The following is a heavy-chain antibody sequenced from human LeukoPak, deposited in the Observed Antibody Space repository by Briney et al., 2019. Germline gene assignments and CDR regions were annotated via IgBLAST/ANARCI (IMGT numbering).Heavy chain of an antibody. Sequence: PGGSLRLSCTASGFTFSSYAMNWVRQAPGKGLEWVSVISDSGGTTYYADSVKGRFTISRDNSKNTLYLEMNSLRAEDSAVYYCAGTTYKKFDYWGQGTLVTVSS. D-gene: IGHD1-1*01. V-gene: IGHV3-23*01. CDR3: AGTTYKKFDY. J-gene: IGHJ4*02. CDR1: GFTFSSYA. CDR2: ISDSGGTT.